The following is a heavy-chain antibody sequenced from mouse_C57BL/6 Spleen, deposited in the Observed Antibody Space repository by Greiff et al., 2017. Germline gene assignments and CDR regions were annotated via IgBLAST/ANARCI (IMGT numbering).Heavy chain of an antibody. D-gene: IGHD1-1*01. Sequence: QVQLQQPGAELVKPGASVKLSCKASGYTFTSYWMQWVKQRPGQGLEWIGEIDPSDSYTNYNQKFKGKATLTVDTSSSTAYMQLSSLTSEDSAVYYCARRDGSGGAMDYWGQGTSVTVSS. CDR1: GYTFTSYW. J-gene: IGHJ4*01. CDR3: ARRDGSGGAMDY. CDR2: IDPSDSYT. V-gene: IGHV1-50*01.